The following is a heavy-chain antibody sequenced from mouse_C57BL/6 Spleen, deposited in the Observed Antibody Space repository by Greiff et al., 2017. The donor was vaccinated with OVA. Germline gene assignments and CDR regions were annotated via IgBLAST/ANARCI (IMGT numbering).Heavy chain of an antibody. V-gene: IGHV1-55*01. D-gene: IGHD2-4*01. Sequence: QVQLQQPGAELVKPGASVKLSCKASGYTFTSYWITWVTQRPGQGLEWIGGIYPGSGSTNYNEKFKSKATLTVDTSSSTAYMQLSSLTSEDSAVYYCALSYDYDGGYYFDYWGQGTTLTVSS. CDR2: IYPGSGST. J-gene: IGHJ2*01. CDR3: ALSYDYDGGYYFDY. CDR1: GYTFTSYW.